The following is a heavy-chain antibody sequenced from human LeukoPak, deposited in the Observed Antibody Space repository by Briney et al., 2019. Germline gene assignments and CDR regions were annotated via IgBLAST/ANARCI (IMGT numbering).Heavy chain of an antibody. CDR2: ISPTSGDT. V-gene: IGHV1-2*02. Sequence: ASVKVSCKASGYTFTGYYMHWVRQAPGQGLEWMGWISPTSGDTRYAQKFQGRVTMTRDKSISTAYMELSRLRSDDTAVYYCVRDGLNWNYDYWGQGTLVAVSS. CDR3: VRDGLNWNYDY. J-gene: IGHJ4*02. CDR1: GYTFTGYY. D-gene: IGHD1-7*01.